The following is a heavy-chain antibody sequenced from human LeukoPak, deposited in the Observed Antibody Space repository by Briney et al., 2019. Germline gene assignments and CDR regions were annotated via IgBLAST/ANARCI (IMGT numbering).Heavy chain of an antibody. CDR1: GFTFSSHS. V-gene: IGHV3-21*01. CDR2: ISSSSSYI. CDR3: AREARSSYYHDSSGYYLDY. D-gene: IGHD3-22*01. J-gene: IGHJ4*02. Sequence: GGSLRLSCAASGFTFSSHSMNWVRQAPGKGLEWVSSISSSSSYIYYADSVKGRFTISRDNAKNSLYLEMNSLRAEDTAVYYCAREARSSYYHDSSGYYLDYWGQGTLVTVSS.